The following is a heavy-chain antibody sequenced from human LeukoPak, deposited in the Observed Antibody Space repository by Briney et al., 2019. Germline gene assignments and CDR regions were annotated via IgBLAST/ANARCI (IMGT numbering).Heavy chain of an antibody. Sequence: ASVKVSCKASGYTFTNYDINWVRQATGQGLEWMGWMNPNSGNTGYAQKFQGRVTMTRNTSITTAYMELSSPRSEDTAVYYCASSGPTGYYFQDAFDIWGQGTMVTISS. D-gene: IGHD3-9*01. CDR1: GYTFTNYD. CDR2: MNPNSGNT. V-gene: IGHV1-8*01. CDR3: ASSGPTGYYFQDAFDI. J-gene: IGHJ3*02.